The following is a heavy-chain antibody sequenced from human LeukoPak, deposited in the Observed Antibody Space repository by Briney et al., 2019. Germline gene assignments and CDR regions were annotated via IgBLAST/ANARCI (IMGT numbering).Heavy chain of an antibody. V-gene: IGHV3-30*18. CDR3: AKDSSAFDY. D-gene: IGHD6-19*01. Sequence: GGSLRLSCAASGFTFSSYGMHWVRQAPGKGLEWVAVISYDGSNKYYPDSVKGRFTISRDNSKNTLYLQMNSLRAEDTAVYYCAKDSSAFDYWGQGTLVTVSS. CDR2: ISYDGSNK. J-gene: IGHJ4*02. CDR1: GFTFSSYG.